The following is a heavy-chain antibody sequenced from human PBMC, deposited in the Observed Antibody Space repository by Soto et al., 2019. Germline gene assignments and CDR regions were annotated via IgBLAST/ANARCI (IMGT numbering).Heavy chain of an antibody. CDR1: GGTFSSYA. Sequence: GASVKVSCKASGGTFSSYAISWVRQAPGQGLEWMGGIIPIFGTANYAQKFQGRVTMTRNTSISTAYMELSSLRSGDTAVYYCASASPVYVSRYFDSLEYYYYGMDLWGQGTTVTVSS. CDR2: IIPIFGTA. D-gene: IGHD3-9*01. CDR3: ASASPVYVSRYFDSLEYYYYGMDL. V-gene: IGHV1-69*05. J-gene: IGHJ6*02.